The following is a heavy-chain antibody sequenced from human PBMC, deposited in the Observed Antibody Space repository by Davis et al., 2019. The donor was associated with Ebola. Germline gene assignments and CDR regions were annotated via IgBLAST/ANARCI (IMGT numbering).Heavy chain of an antibody. CDR1: GGSISSYY. V-gene: IGHV4-59*01. D-gene: IGHD3-10*01. CDR2: IYYSGST. Sequence: PSETLSLTCTVSGGSISSYYWSWIRQPPGKGLEWIGYIYYSGSTNYNPSLKSRVTISVDTSKNQFSLKLSSVTAADTAVYYCARVGLDGPQWFPLGYWGQGTLVTVSS. CDR3: ARVGLDGPQWFPLGY. J-gene: IGHJ4*02.